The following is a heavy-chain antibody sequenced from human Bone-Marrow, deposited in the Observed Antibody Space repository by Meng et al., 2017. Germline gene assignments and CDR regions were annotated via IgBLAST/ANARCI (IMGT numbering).Heavy chain of an antibody. Sequence: SETLSLTCTVSGGSISSSSYYWGWHRQPPGKGLEWIGSIYYSGSTYYNPSLKSRVTISVATSKNQFSLKLSSVTAADTAVNYCAILGSIQDYYYGMDVWGQGTTVTVSS. V-gene: IGHV4-39*07. CDR1: GGSISSSSYY. CDR2: IYYSGST. D-gene: IGHD2/OR15-2a*01. CDR3: AILGSIQDYYYGMDV. J-gene: IGHJ6*02.